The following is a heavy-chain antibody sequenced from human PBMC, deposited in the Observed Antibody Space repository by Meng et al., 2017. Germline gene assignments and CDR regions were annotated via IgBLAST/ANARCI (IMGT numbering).Heavy chain of an antibody. CDR1: GGTFSSYA. D-gene: IGHD6-13*01. J-gene: IGHJ5*02. CDR2: IIPIFGTA. CDR3: ARDVSSSWYGKNWFDP. V-gene: IGHV1-69*13. Sequence: SVKVSCKASGGTFSSYAISWVRQAPGQGLEWMGGIIPIFGTANYAQKFQGRVTITADESTSTAYMELSSLRSEDTAVYYCARDVSSSWYGKNWFDPWGQGTLVTVSS.